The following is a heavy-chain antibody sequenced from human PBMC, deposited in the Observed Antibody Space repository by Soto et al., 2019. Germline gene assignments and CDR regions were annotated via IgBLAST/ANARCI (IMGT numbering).Heavy chain of an antibody. D-gene: IGHD3-3*01. CDR3: ARGQVTIFGVVIHDIDFDY. Sequence: QVQLQQWGAGLLKPSETLSLTCAVYGGSFSGYYWSWIRQPPGKGLEWLGEINHSGSTTYNPSLKSRVTISVDTSKNQFSLKLSSVTAADTAVYYCARGQVTIFGVVIHDIDFDYWGQGTLVTVSS. CDR2: INHSGST. CDR1: GGSFSGYY. J-gene: IGHJ4*02. V-gene: IGHV4-34*01.